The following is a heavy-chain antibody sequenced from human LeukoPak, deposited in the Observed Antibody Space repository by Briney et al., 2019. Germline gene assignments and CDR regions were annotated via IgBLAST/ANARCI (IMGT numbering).Heavy chain of an antibody. CDR2: IKQDGSEK. V-gene: IGHV3-7*01. Sequence: GGSLRLSCAASGFTFDDYGMNWVRQAPGKGLEWVANIKQDGSEKHYVDSVKGRFTISRDNAKNSLYLQMNSLRAEDTAVYYCARDAFSYYYYYMDVWGKGTTVTVSS. J-gene: IGHJ6*03. CDR1: GFTFDDYG. CDR3: ARDAFSYYYYYMDV.